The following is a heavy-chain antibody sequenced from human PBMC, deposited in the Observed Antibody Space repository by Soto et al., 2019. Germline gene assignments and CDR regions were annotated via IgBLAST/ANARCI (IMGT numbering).Heavy chain of an antibody. Sequence: SETLSLTCTVSGGSISSYYWSWIRQPPGKGLEWIGYIYYSGSTNYNPSLKSRVTISVDTSKNQFSLKLSSVTAADTAVYYCATFTYDSSGYYSDYWGQGTLVTVSS. CDR1: GGSISSYY. J-gene: IGHJ4*02. V-gene: IGHV4-59*01. CDR2: IYYSGST. CDR3: ATFTYDSSGYYSDY. D-gene: IGHD3-22*01.